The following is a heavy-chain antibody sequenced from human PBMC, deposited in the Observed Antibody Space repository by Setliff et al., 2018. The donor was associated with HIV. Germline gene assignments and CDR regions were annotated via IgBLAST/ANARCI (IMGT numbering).Heavy chain of an antibody. CDR3: ASASGYCRSGVCYIGVHKTPDKYYCDS. J-gene: IGHJ4*02. CDR1: GDTFSNSA. CDR2: IIPLYGTS. D-gene: IGHD2-8*01. Sequence: SVKVSCKASGDTFSNSAIYWVRQAPGQGLEWMGGIIPLYGTSKYAQKFQGRVAITTDELMTTAYMELTSLRSEDTAVYFCASASGYCRSGVCYIGVHKTPDKYYCDSWGQGTRVTVSS. V-gene: IGHV1-69*05.